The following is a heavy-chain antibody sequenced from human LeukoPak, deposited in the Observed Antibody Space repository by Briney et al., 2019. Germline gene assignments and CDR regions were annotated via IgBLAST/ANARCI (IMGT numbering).Heavy chain of an antibody. CDR1: GFTFSSYG. CDR3: ARDTGVGAFDI. CDR2: ISGSGGST. J-gene: IGHJ3*02. V-gene: IGHV3-23*01. D-gene: IGHD1-14*01. Sequence: GGSLRLSCAVSGFTFSSYGMSWVRQAPGKGLEWVSAISGSGGSTYYADSVKGRFTISRDKAKNSLYLQMNSLRAEDTAVYYCARDTGVGAFDIWGQGTMVTVSS.